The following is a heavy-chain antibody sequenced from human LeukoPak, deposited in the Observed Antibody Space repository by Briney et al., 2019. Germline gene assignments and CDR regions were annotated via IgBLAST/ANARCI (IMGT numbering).Heavy chain of an antibody. J-gene: IGHJ1*01. CDR2: INPNSGGT. CDR3: ARASYDSSDYEYLQQ. CDR1: RYTFSGYY. Sequence: SVKVSCKASRYTFSGYYMHWVRQAPGQGLEWVGWINPNSGGTNYAQTFRGRVTMTRDTSSSTAYMELSRLRSDDTAVYYFARASYDSSDYEYLQQWGEGALVTVSS. D-gene: IGHD3-22*01. V-gene: IGHV1-2*02.